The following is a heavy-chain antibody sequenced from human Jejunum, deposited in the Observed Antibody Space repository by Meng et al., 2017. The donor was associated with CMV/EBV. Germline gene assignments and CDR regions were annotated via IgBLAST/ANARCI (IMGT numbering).Heavy chain of an antibody. CDR2: ISVENGKT. CDR3: ARDGDVLQFLDWPKKGSSPDY. Sequence: SRWVQQAPGQGLEWIGRISVENGKTKYAQKFQGRLTITTETSTSTAYMELRGLRSDDTAVYYCARDGDVLQFLDWPKKGSSPDYWGQGARVTVSS. D-gene: IGHD3/OR15-3a*01. V-gene: IGHV1-18*01. J-gene: IGHJ4*02.